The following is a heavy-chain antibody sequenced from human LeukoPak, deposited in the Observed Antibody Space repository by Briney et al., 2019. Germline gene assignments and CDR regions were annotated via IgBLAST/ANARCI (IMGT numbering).Heavy chain of an antibody. V-gene: IGHV4-34*01. CDR1: GGSFSGYY. D-gene: IGHD3-10*01. Sequence: SETLSLTCAVYGGSFSGYYWSWIRQPPGKGLEWIGEINHSGSTNYNPPLKSRVTISVDTSKNQFSLKLSSVTAADTAVYYCARSSMVQGVIITAPLYYFDYWGQGTLVTVSS. CDR3: ARSSMVQGVIITAPLYYFDY. J-gene: IGHJ4*02. CDR2: INHSGST.